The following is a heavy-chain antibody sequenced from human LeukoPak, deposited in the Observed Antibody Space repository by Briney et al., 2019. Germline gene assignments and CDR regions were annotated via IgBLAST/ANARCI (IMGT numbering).Heavy chain of an antibody. J-gene: IGHJ6*03. CDR1: GFTFSTYA. V-gene: IGHV3-53*01. CDR3: ARVKSSGSYYYYYYYMDV. CDR2: IYSGGST. D-gene: IGHD3-10*01. Sequence: GGSLRLSCAASGFTFSTYAMSWVRQAPGKGLEWVSVIYSGGSTYYADSVKGRFTISRDNSKNTLYLQMNSLRAEDTAVYYCARVKSSGSYYYYYYYMDVWGKGTTVTISS.